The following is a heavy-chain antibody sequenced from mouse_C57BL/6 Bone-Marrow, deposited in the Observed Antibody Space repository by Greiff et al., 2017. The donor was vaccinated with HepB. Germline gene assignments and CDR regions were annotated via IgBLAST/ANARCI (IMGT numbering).Heavy chain of an antibody. CDR2: IYPGNSDT. CDR3: TRGRGFAY. J-gene: IGHJ3*01. Sequence: VQLQQSGTVLARPGASVKMSCKTSGYTFTSYWMHWVKQRPGQGLEWIGAIYPGNSDTSYNQKFTGKAKLTAVTSASTAYMELSSLTNEDSAVYYCTRGRGFAYWGQGTLVTVSA. V-gene: IGHV1-5*01. CDR1: GYTFTSYW. D-gene: IGHD3-3*01.